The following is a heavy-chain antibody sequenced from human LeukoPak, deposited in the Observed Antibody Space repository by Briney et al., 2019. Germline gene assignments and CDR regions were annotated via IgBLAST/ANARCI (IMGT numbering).Heavy chain of an antibody. D-gene: IGHD3-10*01. Sequence: ASVKVSCKASGYTLTGYYMHWVRQAPGQGLEWMGWINPNSGGTNYAQKFQGRVTMTRDTSITTAYMELSRLRSDDTAVYYCARVVMVRGLMSTYGMDVWGQGTTVTVSS. V-gene: IGHV1-2*02. CDR3: ARVVMVRGLMSTYGMDV. CDR1: GYTLTGYY. CDR2: INPNSGGT. J-gene: IGHJ6*02.